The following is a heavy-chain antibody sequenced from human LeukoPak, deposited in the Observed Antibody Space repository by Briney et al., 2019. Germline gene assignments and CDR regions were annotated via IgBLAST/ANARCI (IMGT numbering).Heavy chain of an antibody. D-gene: IGHD3-22*01. Sequence: PSETLSLTCAVSGGSMSSTKWWSWVRQPPGKGLEWIGEIYHSGSTNYNPSLKSRITISVDTSKNQFSLKLSSVTAADTAVYYCARGSHYYDSSGLFDYWGQGTLVTVSS. CDR1: GGSMSSTKW. CDR3: ARGSHYYDSSGLFDY. CDR2: IYHSGST. V-gene: IGHV4-4*02. J-gene: IGHJ4*02.